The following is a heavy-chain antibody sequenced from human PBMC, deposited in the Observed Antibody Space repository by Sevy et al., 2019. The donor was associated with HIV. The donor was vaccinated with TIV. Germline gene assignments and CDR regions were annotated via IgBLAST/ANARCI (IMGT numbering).Heavy chain of an antibody. CDR2: ISSSGSTI. CDR3: ARDPTYYDFSSGYYSGWFDP. J-gene: IGHJ5*02. CDR1: GFTFSDYY. D-gene: IGHD3-3*01. Sequence: GGSLRLSCAASGFTFSDYYMSWVRQAPGKGLEWVSYISSSGSTIYYADSVKGRFTISRDNAKNSLYLQMNSLRAEDTAVYYCARDPTYYDFSSGYYSGWFDPWGQGTLVTVSS. V-gene: IGHV3-11*01.